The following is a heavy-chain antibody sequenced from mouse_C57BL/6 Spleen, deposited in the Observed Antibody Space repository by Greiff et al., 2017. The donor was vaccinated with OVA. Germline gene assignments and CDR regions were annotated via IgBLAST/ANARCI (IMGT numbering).Heavy chain of an antibody. CDR2: ISDGGSYT. D-gene: IGHD1-1*01. J-gene: IGHJ3*01. CDR3: ARDRDYGSRRGFAY. CDR1: GFTFSSYA. Sequence: EVQGVESGGGLVKPGGSLKLSCAASGFTFSSYAMSWVRQTPEKRLEWVATISDGGSYTYYPDNVKGRFTISRDNAKNNLYLQMSHLKSEDTAMYYCARDRDYGSRRGFAYWGQGTLVTVSA. V-gene: IGHV5-4*01.